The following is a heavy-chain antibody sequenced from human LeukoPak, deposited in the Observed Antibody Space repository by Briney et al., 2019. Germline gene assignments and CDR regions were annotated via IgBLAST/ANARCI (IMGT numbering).Heavy chain of an antibody. Sequence: SATLSLTCTVSGGSISSYYWSWIRQPAGKGLEWIGRIYTSGSTNYNPSLKSRVTMSVDTSKNQFSLKLSSVTAADTAVYYCARSSIAVAGTGVDYYYGMDVWGQGTTVTVSS. CDR3: ARSSIAVAGTGVDYYYGMDV. D-gene: IGHD6-19*01. CDR1: GGSISSYY. V-gene: IGHV4-4*07. CDR2: IYTSGST. J-gene: IGHJ6*02.